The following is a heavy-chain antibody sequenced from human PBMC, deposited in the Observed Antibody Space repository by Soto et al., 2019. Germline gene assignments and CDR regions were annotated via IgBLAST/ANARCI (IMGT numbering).Heavy chain of an antibody. V-gene: IGHV3-23*01. Sequence: GGSLRLSCAASGFTFSSYAMSWVRQAPGKGLEWVSAISGSGGSTYYADSVKGRFTISRDNSKNTLYLQMNSLRAEDTAVYYCAKASGDFWSGYYLGIVVDYWGQGTLVTVS. CDR1: GFTFSSYA. J-gene: IGHJ4*02. CDR3: AKASGDFWSGYYLGIVVDY. D-gene: IGHD3-3*01. CDR2: ISGSGGST.